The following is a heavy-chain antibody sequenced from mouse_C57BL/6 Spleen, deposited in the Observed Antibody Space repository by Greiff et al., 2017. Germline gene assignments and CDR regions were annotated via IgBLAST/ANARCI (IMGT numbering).Heavy chain of an antibody. Sequence: QVQLQQSGAELVRPGASVKLSCKASGYTFTDYYINWVKQRPGQGLEWIARIYPGSGNTYYNEKFKGKATLTAEKSSSTAYMQLSSLTSEDSAVYFCGGEYYGNYWYFDVWGTGTTVTVSS. D-gene: IGHD2-1*01. J-gene: IGHJ1*03. V-gene: IGHV1-76*01. CDR3: GGEYYGNYWYFDV. CDR2: IYPGSGNT. CDR1: GYTFTDYY.